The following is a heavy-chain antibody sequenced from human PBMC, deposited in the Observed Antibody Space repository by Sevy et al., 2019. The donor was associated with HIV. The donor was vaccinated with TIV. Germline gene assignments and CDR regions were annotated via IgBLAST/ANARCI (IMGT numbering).Heavy chain of an antibody. V-gene: IGHV3-53*01. J-gene: IGHJ3*02. CDR1: GFTVSSNY. CDR2: IYSGGST. CDR3: ARARSHDAFDI. Sequence: GGSLRLSCAASGFTVSSNYMNWVRQAPGKGLEWVSVIYSGGSTYYADSVKGRFTISRDNSKNTLYLQMNSLRAEDTAVYYCARARSHDAFDIWGQRTMVTVSS.